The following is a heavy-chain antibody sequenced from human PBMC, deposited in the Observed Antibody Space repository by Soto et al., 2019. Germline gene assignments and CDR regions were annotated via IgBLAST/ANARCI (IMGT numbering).Heavy chain of an antibody. Sequence: QVQLQESGPGLVKPSQTLSLTCTVSGGSISSGGYYWSWIRQHPGKGLEWIGYIYYSGSTYYNPSLKSRVTISVDTSKNQXXLKLSSXTXXXXXXYYCARGVDSYGYSYYYGMDVWGQGTTVTVSS. J-gene: IGHJ6*02. V-gene: IGHV4-31*03. CDR1: GGSISSGGYY. CDR2: IYYSGST. D-gene: IGHD5-18*01. CDR3: ARGVDSYGYSYYYGMDV.